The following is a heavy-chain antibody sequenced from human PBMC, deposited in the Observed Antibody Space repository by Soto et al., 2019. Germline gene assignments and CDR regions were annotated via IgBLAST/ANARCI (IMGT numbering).Heavy chain of an antibody. CDR2: IKTKTDGEAV. Sequence: GGSLRLSCVASGFTFSKAWLTWIRQAPGKGLEWVGRIKTKTDGEAVDYSAPVRGRFIISRDDSRNTVYLQMNSLKSEDTGVYYCRYGSGTYYGIDNWGQGTLVTVSS. V-gene: IGHV3-15*01. J-gene: IGHJ4*02. CDR3: RYGSGTYYGIDN. CDR1: GFTFSKAW. D-gene: IGHD3-10*01.